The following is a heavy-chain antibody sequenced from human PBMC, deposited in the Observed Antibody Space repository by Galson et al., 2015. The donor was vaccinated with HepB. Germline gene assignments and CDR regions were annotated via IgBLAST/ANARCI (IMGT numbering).Heavy chain of an antibody. D-gene: IGHD6-13*01. J-gene: IGHJ5*02. CDR1: GYSFTNYW. V-gene: IGHV5-51*01. Sequence: QSGAEVKKPGESLKISCKGSGYSFTNYWIGWVRQMPGKGLEWMGIIYPGDSDTRYSPSFQGQVTISADKSISTAYRQWSSLKASDTAMYYCARRTAAAVTWFGPWGQGTLVTVSS. CDR2: IYPGDSDT. CDR3: ARRTAAAVTWFGP.